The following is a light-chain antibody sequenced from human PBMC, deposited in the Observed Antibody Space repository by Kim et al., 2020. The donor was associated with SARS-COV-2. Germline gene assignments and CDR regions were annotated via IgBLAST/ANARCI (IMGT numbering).Light chain of an antibody. Sequence: DIQMTQSPSSLSASVGDRVTITCRASQNINIYLNSYQQKPGKAPNLLIYATSTLERGVPSRFSGSGSGTAFTLTISSLRPEDFATYYCQQSYRAPYTFGQGTKLEI. CDR1: QNINIY. J-gene: IGKJ2*01. V-gene: IGKV1-39*01. CDR2: ATS. CDR3: QQSYRAPYT.